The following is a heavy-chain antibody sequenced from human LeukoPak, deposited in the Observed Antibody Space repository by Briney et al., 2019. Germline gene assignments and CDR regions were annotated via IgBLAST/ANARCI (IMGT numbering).Heavy chain of an antibody. CDR2: ISDSGGST. Sequence: GGSLRLSCAASGFTFSGYAMSWVRQAPGKGLEWVSSISDSGGSTYYADSVTGRFTISRDNSTNTLYLQMNSLRAADTAVYYCASTRSSWYLGFDYWGQGTLVTVSS. V-gene: IGHV3-23*01. J-gene: IGHJ4*02. CDR1: GFTFSGYA. D-gene: IGHD6-13*01. CDR3: ASTRSSWYLGFDY.